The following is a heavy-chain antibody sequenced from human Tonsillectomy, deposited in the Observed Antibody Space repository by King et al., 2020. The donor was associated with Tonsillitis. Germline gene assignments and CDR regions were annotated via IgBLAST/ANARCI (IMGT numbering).Heavy chain of an antibody. CDR1: GYTFTSYY. CDR3: TKGGYYYDSSAYYLFES. J-gene: IGHJ4*02. Sequence: VQLAESGAEVKKPGASVKVSCKASGYTFTSYYIHWVRQAPGQGLEWMGVINPSGGSTTYAQKFQGRVTMTRDTSTSTLYMELSSLRSEDTAFYYCTKGGYYYDSSAYYLFESWGQGTLVTVSS. D-gene: IGHD3-22*01. CDR2: INPSGGST. V-gene: IGHV1-46*03.